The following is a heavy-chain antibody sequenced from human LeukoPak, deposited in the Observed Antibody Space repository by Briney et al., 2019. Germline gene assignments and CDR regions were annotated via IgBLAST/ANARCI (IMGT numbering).Heavy chain of an antibody. Sequence: SVKVSCKASGFTFTSSAMQWVRQARGQRLEWIGWIVVGSGNTNYAQKFQERVTITRDMSTSTAYMELSSLRSEDTAVYYCARDSPLFDYDSSGYYWGYDYWGQGTLVTVSS. V-gene: IGHV1-58*02. CDR2: IVVGSGNT. J-gene: IGHJ4*02. CDR1: GFTFTSSA. CDR3: ARDSPLFDYDSSGYYWGYDY. D-gene: IGHD3-22*01.